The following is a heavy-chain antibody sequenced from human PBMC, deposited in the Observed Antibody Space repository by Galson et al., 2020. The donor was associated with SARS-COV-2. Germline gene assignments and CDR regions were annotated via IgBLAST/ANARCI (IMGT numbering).Heavy chain of an antibody. J-gene: IGHJ4*02. CDR1: GFSFSSSA. Sequence: GGSLRLSCAASGFSFSSSAMYWVRQAPGKGLEWLAVIWYDGSKKYYADSVKGRFTISRDNSKNTLYLQMNSLSAEDTAVYFCARPLSTTDGFYFDYWGQGTLVTVSS. D-gene: IGHD3-10*01. V-gene: IGHV3-33*07. CDR3: ARPLSTTDGFYFDY. CDR2: IWYDGSKK.